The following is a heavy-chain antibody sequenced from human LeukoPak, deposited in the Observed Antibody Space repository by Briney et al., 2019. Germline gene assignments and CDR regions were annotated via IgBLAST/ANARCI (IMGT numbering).Heavy chain of an antibody. Sequence: GASVKVSCKASGYTFTSYAMNWVRQAPGQGLEWIGWINTNTGNPTYAQGFTGRFVFSLDTSVSTAYLQISSLKAEDTAVYYCARVRYDILTGYPAGFDYWGQGTLVTVSS. CDR3: ARVRYDILTGYPAGFDY. CDR1: GYTFTSYA. V-gene: IGHV7-4-1*02. CDR2: INTNTGNP. D-gene: IGHD3-9*01. J-gene: IGHJ4*02.